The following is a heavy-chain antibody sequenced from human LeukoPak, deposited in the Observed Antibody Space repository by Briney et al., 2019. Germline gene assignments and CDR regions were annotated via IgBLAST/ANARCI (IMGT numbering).Heavy chain of an antibody. CDR3: ARRGYGSWSYYFDY. D-gene: IGHD3-10*01. J-gene: IGHJ4*02. V-gene: IGHV3-23*01. CDR2: ISNSGGST. Sequence: GGSLRLSCAASGFTFTTYAMSWVRQAPGRGLEWVSAISNSGGSTYYADSVKGRFTISRDNSKNALYLQINSLRAEDTAIYYCARRGYGSWSYYFDYWGQGTLLTVSS. CDR1: GFTFTTYA.